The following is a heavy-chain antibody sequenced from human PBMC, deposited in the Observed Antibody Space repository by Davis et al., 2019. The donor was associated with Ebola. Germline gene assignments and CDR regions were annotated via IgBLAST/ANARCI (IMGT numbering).Heavy chain of an antibody. CDR1: GGSISSYYW. J-gene: IGHJ4*02. D-gene: IGHD1-26*01. V-gene: IGHV2-70*11. CDR2: IDWDDDK. CDR3: ARCIVGARTYYFDY. Sequence: LRLSCTVSGGSISSYYWSWIRQPPGKALEWLARIDWDDDKYYSTSLKTRLTISKDTSKNQVVLTMTNMDPVDTATYYCARCIVGARTYYFDYWGQGTLVTVSS.